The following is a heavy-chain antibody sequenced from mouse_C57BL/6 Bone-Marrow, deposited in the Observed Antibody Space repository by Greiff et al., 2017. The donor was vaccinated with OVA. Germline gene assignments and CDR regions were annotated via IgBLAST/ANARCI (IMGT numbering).Heavy chain of an antibody. J-gene: IGHJ4*01. Sequence: QVQLQQPGAELVRPGTSVTLSCKASGYTFTSYWMHWVKQRPGQGLEWIGVIVPSDSYTNYNQKFKGQATLTVDTSSSTAYMQLSSLTSEDSAVYYCYENYYAMDDWGQGTSVTVSS. V-gene: IGHV1-59*01. D-gene: IGHD2-12*01. CDR2: IVPSDSYT. CDR3: YENYYAMDD. CDR1: GYTFTSYW.